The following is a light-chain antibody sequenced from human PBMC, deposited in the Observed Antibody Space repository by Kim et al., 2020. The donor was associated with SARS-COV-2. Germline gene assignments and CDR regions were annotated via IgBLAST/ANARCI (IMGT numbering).Light chain of an antibody. V-gene: IGLV2-14*03. Sequence: GQSITISCPGTRSDVGVYNYVSWYQQHPGKAPKLMIYGVTNRPSGVSNRFSGSESGNTASLIISGLQAEDEADYYCSSYTASSTLVFGGGTKLTVL. CDR1: RSDVGVYNY. CDR3: SSYTASSTLV. J-gene: IGLJ3*02. CDR2: GVT.